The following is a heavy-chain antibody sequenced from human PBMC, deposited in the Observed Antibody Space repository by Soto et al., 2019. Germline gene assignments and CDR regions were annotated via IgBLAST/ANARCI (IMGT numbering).Heavy chain of an antibody. J-gene: IGHJ6*02. CDR1: GFTFGDYA. Sequence: PGGSLRLSCTASGFTFGDYAMSWFRQAPGKGLEWVGFIRSKAYGGTTEYAASVKGRFTISRDDSKSIAYLQMNSLKTEDTAVYYCTRDGQPPSPYYYYYYGMDVRGQGTTVTVSS. CDR2: IRSKAYGGTT. CDR3: TRDGQPPSPYYYYYYGMDV. V-gene: IGHV3-49*03. D-gene: IGHD5-18*01.